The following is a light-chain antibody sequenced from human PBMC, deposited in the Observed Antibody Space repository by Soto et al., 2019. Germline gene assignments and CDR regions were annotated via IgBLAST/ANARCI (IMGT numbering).Light chain of an antibody. CDR1: QTITSSY. J-gene: IGKJ1*01. CDR2: GAT. Sequence: EIVLTQSPGTLSLSTGERATLSCRASQTITSSYLARYQQRPGQAPRLLIYGATSRATGIPDRFSGIGSGTDFTLTISSLEPEDFAVYYCQQRSNWPRTFGQGTKVDNK. CDR3: QQRSNWPRT. V-gene: IGKV3D-20*02.